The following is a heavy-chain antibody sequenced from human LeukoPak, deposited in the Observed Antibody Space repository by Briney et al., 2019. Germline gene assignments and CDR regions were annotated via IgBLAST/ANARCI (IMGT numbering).Heavy chain of an antibody. CDR2: IYSAGST. CDR1: GFTVSSTY. J-gene: IGHJ4*02. V-gene: IGHV3-53*01. CDR3: TRGRSGWGFDY. D-gene: IGHD6-19*01. Sequence: SGGSLRLSCAVSGFTVSSTYMSWVRQAPGKGLEWVSLIYSAGSTYYADSVKGRFTISRDNSKNTLYLQMNSLRAEDTAVYYCTRGRSGWGFDYWGQGTLVTVSS.